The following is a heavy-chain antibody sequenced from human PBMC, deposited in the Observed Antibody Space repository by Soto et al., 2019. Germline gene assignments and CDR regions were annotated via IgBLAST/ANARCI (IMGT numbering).Heavy chain of an antibody. CDR3: AREPVNSDEYYGHFHH. CDR1: GFTLSSYR. D-gene: IGHD4-17*01. Sequence: GGSLRLSCAASGFTLSSYRMSWVRQAPGKGLEWVANIKQDGSETYYVDSVKGRFTISRDNAKNSLHLQMHSLRAEDTAVFYCAREPVNSDEYYGHFHHWGRGTLVTVSS. CDR2: IKQDGSET. J-gene: IGHJ1*01. V-gene: IGHV3-7*03.